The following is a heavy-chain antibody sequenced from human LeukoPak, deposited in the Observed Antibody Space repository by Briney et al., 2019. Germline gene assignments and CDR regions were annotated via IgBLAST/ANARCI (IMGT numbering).Heavy chain of an antibody. CDR3: ARRRRPPPKSLAVAGKNAFDI. D-gene: IGHD6-19*01. J-gene: IGHJ3*02. CDR1: GFTFSSYS. Sequence: GGSLRLSCAASGFTFSSYSMIWVRQAPGRGLEWVSSISSSSSYIYYADSVKRRFTISRDNAKNSLYLQMNRLRAEDTAVYYCARRRRPPPKSLAVAGKNAFDIWGQGTMVTVSS. V-gene: IGHV3-21*01. CDR2: ISSSSSYI.